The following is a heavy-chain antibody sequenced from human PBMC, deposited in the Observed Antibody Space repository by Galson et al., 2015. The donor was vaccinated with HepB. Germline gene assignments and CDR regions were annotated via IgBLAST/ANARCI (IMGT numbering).Heavy chain of an antibody. CDR2: INWNGGST. CDR1: GFTFDDYG. CDR3: ARTYYDFWSGYLNPQTNWFAL. Sequence: LRLSCAASGFTFDDYGMSWVRQAPGKGLEWVSGINWNGGSTGYADSVKGRFTISRDNAKNSLYLQMNSLRAEDTALYHCARTYYDFWSGYLNPQTNWFALWGQGTLVTVSS. J-gene: IGHJ5*02. D-gene: IGHD3-3*01. V-gene: IGHV3-20*01.